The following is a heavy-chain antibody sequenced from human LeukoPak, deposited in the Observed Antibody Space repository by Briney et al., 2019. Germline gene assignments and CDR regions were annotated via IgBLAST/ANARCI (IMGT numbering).Heavy chain of an antibody. J-gene: IGHJ4*02. V-gene: IGHV5-51*01. CDR3: ARFGGMNRDANNEFFFTY. Sequence: GESLKISCKGSGYSFTCYWIGWVRQMPGKGLEWMGIIYPGDSDTRYSPSFQGQVTISADKSISTAYLQWSSLKASDTAMYYCARFGGMNRDANNEFFFTYWARGPRFTVS. CDR2: IYPGDSDT. CDR1: GYSFTCYW. D-gene: IGHD5-24*01.